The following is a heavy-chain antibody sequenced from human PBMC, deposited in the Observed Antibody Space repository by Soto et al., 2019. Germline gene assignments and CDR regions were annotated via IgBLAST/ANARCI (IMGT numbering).Heavy chain of an antibody. CDR1: GYTFTSYD. D-gene: IGHD6-13*01. CDR3: VGIIAAAPHFDY. Sequence: GASVKVSCKASGYTFTSYDINWVRQATGQGLEWMGWINPNSGNTGYAQKFQGRVTMTRNTSISTAYMELSSLRSEDTAVYYCVGIIAAAPHFDYWGQGTLVTVSS. V-gene: IGHV1-8*01. J-gene: IGHJ4*02. CDR2: INPNSGNT.